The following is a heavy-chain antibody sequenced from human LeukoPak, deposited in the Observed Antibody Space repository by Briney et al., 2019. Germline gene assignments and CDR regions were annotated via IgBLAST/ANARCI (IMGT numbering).Heavy chain of an antibody. CDR3: ARGSGYCGGDCYGY. Sequence: ASVKVSCKASGYTFTGYYMLWVRQAPGQGLVWMGWINPNSGGTNYAQKFQGRVTMTRDTSISTAYMELSRLRSDDTAVYYCARGSGYCGGDCYGYWGQGTLVTVSS. CDR2: INPNSGGT. CDR1: GYTFTGYY. D-gene: IGHD2-21*01. J-gene: IGHJ4*02. V-gene: IGHV1-2*02.